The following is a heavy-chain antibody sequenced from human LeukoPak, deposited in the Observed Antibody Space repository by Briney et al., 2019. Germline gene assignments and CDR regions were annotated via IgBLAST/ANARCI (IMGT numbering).Heavy chain of an antibody. CDR3: AKAGYCPSGISTCYTGTYYYYYMDV. CDR1: GFTFSTYG. D-gene: IGHD2-8*01. Sequence: GGSLRLSCAASGFTFSTYGMHRVRQAPGKGLEWVATIFYDGTNKYYADSVEGRFTVSRDNSKNTLYLQMNSLRAEDTAVYYCAKAGYCPSGISTCYTGTYYYYYMDVWGKGTTVTVSS. V-gene: IGHV3-33*06. J-gene: IGHJ6*03. CDR2: IFYDGTNK.